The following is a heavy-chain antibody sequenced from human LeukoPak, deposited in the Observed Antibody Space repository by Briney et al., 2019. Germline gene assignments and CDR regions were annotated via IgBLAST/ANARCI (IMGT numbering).Heavy chain of an antibody. J-gene: IGHJ4*02. D-gene: IGHD3-3*01. CDR3: ARGQFWRYFDY. V-gene: IGHV4-34*01. CDR1: GGSFSGYY. CDR2: INHSGST. Sequence: SETLSLTCAVYGGSFSGYYWSWIRQPPGKGLEWIGEINHSGSTNYNPSLKSRVTISVDTSKNQFSLELSSVTAADTAVYHCARGQFWRYFDYWGQGTLVTVSS.